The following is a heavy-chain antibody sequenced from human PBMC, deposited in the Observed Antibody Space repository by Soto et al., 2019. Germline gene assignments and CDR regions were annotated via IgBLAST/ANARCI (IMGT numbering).Heavy chain of an antibody. V-gene: IGHV3-21*01. CDR2: ISSGSDYI. CDR3: ARSPVGDAFNV. Sequence: EVQLVESGGGLVKPGGSLRLSCAASGFTFSSYSMNWVRQAPGKGLEWVSSISSGSDYIFYADSVKGRFTISRDNAKNXLFLQLNSLTAEDTAVYYCARSPVGDAFNVWRQGTVVTVSS. J-gene: IGHJ3*01. CDR1: GFTFSSYS.